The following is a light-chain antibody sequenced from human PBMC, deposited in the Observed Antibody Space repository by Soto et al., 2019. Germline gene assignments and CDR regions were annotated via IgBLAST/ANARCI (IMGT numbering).Light chain of an antibody. J-gene: IGKJ1*01. Sequence: IAITKSPGTLFLSSVDSATFSCRASQSVSGNSLAWYQQKPGQAPRLLIYAASNRATGIKDRFSGSGSGTYFTLTIKRLQPEDFAVYFCQQCGGSHPTFGRVPQVDIK. CDR2: AAS. CDR1: QSVSGNS. V-gene: IGKV3-20*01. CDR3: QQCGGSHPT.